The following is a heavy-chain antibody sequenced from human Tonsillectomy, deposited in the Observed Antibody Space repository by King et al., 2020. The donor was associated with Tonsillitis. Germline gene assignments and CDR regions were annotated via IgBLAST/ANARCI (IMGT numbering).Heavy chain of an antibody. CDR1: GFTFSNAW. CDR3: AKDVMGDFLLFYI. Sequence: VQLVESGGGLVKPGGSLRLSCAASGFTFSNAWMSWVRQAPGKGLEWVGRIRSKTDGGRTDYAAPVKGRFTISRDDSKNTLYLQMNSLKTEDTAVYYCAKDVMGDFLLFYIWGQGTLVTAS. J-gene: IGHJ1*01. D-gene: IGHD2-21*02. CDR2: IRSKTDGGRT. V-gene: IGHV3-15*01.